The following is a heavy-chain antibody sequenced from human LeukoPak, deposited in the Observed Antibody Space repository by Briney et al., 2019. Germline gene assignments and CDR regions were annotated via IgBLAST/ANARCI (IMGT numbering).Heavy chain of an antibody. CDR1: GFTFSSYW. D-gene: IGHD2-2*01. CDR2: IKQDGSEK. CDR3: ARSGYCSSTSCSDY. V-gene: IGHV3-7*01. Sequence: GGSLRLSCAASGFTFSSYWMSWVRQAPGKGLEWVANIKQDGSEKYYVDSVKGRFTISRDNAKNSLYLQMNSLRAEDTAVYYCARSGYCSSTSCSDYWGQGTLVTVSS. J-gene: IGHJ4*02.